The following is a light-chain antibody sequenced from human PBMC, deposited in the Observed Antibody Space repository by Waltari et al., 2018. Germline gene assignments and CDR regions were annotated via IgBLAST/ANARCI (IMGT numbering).Light chain of an antibody. CDR2: SDN. Sequence: QSVLTQSPSASGTPWQRVTISCSGSSSNIDSNPVFWYQQIPGTAPKLLIFSDNMRPSGVPDRFSASKSGTSASLAISGLRSEDKADYYCAAWDNSLSGVLFGGGTKLTVL. V-gene: IGLV1-47*01. CDR3: AAWDNSLSGVL. CDR1: SSNIDSNP. J-gene: IGLJ2*01.